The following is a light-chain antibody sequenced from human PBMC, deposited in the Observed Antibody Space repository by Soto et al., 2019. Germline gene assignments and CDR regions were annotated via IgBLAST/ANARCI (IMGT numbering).Light chain of an antibody. J-gene: IGKJ3*01. CDR1: QSVRSSY. Sequence: EIVLTQSPGTLSLSPGERATLSCRASQSVRSSYLAWYQQKPGQAPRLLIYGASSRATGIPDRFSGSGSGTDFTLTINRLEPEDFAVYYCQHYGSPFTFGPGTKVDIK. V-gene: IGKV3-20*01. CDR3: QHYGSPFT. CDR2: GAS.